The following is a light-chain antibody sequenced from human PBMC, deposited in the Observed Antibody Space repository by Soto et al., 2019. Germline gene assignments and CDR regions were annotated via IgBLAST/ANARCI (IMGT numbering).Light chain of an antibody. CDR3: QSYDSSLSGVV. Sequence: QSVLTQPPSVSGAPGQRVTISCTGSSSNIGAGYDVHWYQQLPGTAPKLLIYGNSIRPPAVPDRFSGSKSGTSASLAITGLQAEDEAGYYCQSYDSSLSGVVFGGGPKLTVL. J-gene: IGLJ2*01. CDR2: GNS. CDR1: SSNIGAGYD. V-gene: IGLV1-40*01.